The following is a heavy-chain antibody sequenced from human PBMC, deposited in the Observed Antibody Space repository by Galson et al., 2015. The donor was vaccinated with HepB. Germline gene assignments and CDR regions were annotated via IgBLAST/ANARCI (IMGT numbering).Heavy chain of an antibody. Sequence: SLRLSCAASGFTFSSYAMHWVRQAPGKGLEWVAVISYDGSNKYYADSVKGRFTISRDNSKNTLYLQMNSLRAEDTAVYYCARDARLFGWFDPWGQGTLVTVSS. V-gene: IGHV3-30-3*01. CDR1: GFTFSSYA. J-gene: IGHJ5*02. CDR2: ISYDGSNK. D-gene: IGHD3-22*01. CDR3: ARDARLFGWFDP.